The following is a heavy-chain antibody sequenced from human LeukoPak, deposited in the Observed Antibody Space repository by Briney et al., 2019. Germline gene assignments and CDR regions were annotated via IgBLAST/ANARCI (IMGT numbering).Heavy chain of an antibody. Sequence: AETLSLTCTVSGGTINSYYWGWIRQPPGKGLEWIGRIYTNGSTYYTHSVESRVTMSVDISKNQFSLTLTSVTAEDTAMYYCARAGYTISYYSLDYWGQGTLVTVSS. CDR2: IYTNGST. J-gene: IGHJ4*02. V-gene: IGHV4-4*07. D-gene: IGHD1-26*01. CDR1: GGTINSYY. CDR3: ARAGYTISYYSLDY.